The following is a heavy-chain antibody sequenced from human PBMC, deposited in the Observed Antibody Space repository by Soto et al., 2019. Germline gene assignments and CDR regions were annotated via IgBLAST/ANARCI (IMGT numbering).Heavy chain of an antibody. CDR2: INPSGGST. D-gene: IGHD3-22*01. CDR3: VRETYYYDSSGYYPDY. CDR1: GYTFTSYY. J-gene: IGHJ4*02. Sequence: QVQLVQSGAEVKKPGASVKVSCKASGYTFTSYYMHWVRQAPGQGLELLGIINPSGGSTSYAKKFQGRVTMTRDTSTSTVYMELSSLRSEDTAVYYCVRETYYYDSSGYYPDYWGQGTLVTVSS. V-gene: IGHV1-46*03.